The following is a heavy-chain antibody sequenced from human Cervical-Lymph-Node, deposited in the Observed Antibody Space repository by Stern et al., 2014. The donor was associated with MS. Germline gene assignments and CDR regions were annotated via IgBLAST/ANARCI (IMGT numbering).Heavy chain of an antibody. Sequence: VQLVQSGAEVKKPGASVKVSCKASGYTFTGYYMHWVRQAPGQGLEWMGWINPNSGGTNYAQKFQGWVTMTRDTSISTAYMELSRLRSDDTAVYYCAGGIPYYDFWSGYLYGMDVWGQGTTVTVSS. CDR1: GYTFTGYY. D-gene: IGHD3-3*01. CDR3: AGGIPYYDFWSGYLYGMDV. V-gene: IGHV1-2*04. CDR2: INPNSGGT. J-gene: IGHJ6*02.